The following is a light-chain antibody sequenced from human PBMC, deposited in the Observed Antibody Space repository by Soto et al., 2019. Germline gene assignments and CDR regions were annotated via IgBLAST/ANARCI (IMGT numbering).Light chain of an antibody. J-gene: IGKJ3*01. CDR1: QSVSSSS. CDR2: GTS. Sequence: EIVLTQSPVSLSLSPGERATLSCRASQSVSSSSLAWYQQKPGQAPRLLIYGTSSRATGVTDRFSGSGSATDFTPTISRSETEDFAVDYCQQYGSSPRFTFGPGTKVDIK. V-gene: IGKV3-20*01. CDR3: QQYGSSPRFT.